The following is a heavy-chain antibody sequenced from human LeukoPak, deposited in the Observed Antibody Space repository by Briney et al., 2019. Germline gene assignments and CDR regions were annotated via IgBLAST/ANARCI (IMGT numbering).Heavy chain of an antibody. V-gene: IGHV4-39*07. CDR1: GGSISSSSYY. J-gene: IGHJ5*02. CDR2: IYYSGST. D-gene: IGHD4-17*01. Sequence: SETLSLTCTVSGGSISSSSYYWGWIRQPPGKGLEWIGSIYYSGSTYYNPSLKSRVTISVDTSKNQFSLKLSSVTAADTAVYYCARGNDYGDYLAEFDPWGQGTLVTVSS. CDR3: ARGNDYGDYLAEFDP.